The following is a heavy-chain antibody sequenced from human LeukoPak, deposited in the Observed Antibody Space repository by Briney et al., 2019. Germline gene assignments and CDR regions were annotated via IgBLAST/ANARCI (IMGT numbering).Heavy chain of an antibody. CDR2: IRYDGSNK. D-gene: IGHD3-22*01. V-gene: IGHV3-30*02. J-gene: IGHJ4*02. CDR1: GFTFSSYG. CDR3: ARIITMIVVAGGY. Sequence: GGSLRLSCAASGFTFSSYGMHWVRQAPGKGLEWVAFIRYDGSNKYYADSVKGQFTISRDNSKNTLYLQMNSLRAEDTAVYYCARIITMIVVAGGYWGQGTLVTVSS.